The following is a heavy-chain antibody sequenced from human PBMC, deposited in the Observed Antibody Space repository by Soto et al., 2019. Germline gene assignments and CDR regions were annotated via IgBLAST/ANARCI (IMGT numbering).Heavy chain of an antibody. CDR2: IIASFGTA. J-gene: IGHJ4*02. Sequence: QVQLVQSGAEAKKPGSSVKVSCKASGGTFSTYTISWVRQAPGQGLEWMGGIIASFGTADYAQNFQGRVTISADESTSTAYLELNSLRAEDTAVYYCGGDRGAVWGQGTLVTVSS. CDR3: GGDRGAV. D-gene: IGHD3-10*01. CDR1: GGTFSTYT. V-gene: IGHV1-69*01.